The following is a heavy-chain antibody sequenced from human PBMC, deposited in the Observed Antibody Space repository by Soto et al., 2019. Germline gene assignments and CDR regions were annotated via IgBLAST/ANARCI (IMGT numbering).Heavy chain of an antibody. J-gene: IGHJ4*02. CDR1: ESTVSRDW. V-gene: IGHV3-7*04. CDR3: SGGVGDAF. D-gene: IGHD1-26*01. Sequence: EVHLVESGGGLVQTGGSLRLSCAIFESTVSRDWMNWVRQAPGKGLEWVAHINQDGSEKYYVDSVKGRFTISRDNAKKSLYLQINSLRPADTAMYYCSGGVGDAFWGQGTPVTHSS. CDR2: INQDGSEK.